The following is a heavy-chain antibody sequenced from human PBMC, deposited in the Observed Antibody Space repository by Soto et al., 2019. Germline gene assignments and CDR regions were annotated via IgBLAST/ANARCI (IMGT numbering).Heavy chain of an antibody. CDR1: GYTFTNFG. CDR3: ARDKGRSPLDY. CDR2: ISAYNGNT. Sequence: ASVKVSCKASGYTFTNFGISWVRQAPGQGLEWMGWISAYNGNTNYAQNFQGRVTMTTDTSTSTAYMELRSLRSDDTAVYYCARDKGRSPLDYWGQGTLVTVSS. V-gene: IGHV1-18*01. D-gene: IGHD2-15*01. J-gene: IGHJ4*02.